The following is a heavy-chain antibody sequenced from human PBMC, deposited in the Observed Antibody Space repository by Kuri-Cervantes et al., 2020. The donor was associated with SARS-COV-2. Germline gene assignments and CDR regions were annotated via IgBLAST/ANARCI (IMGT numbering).Heavy chain of an antibody. Sequence: GESLKISCAASGFTFSSYWMHWVRQAPGKGLVWVSRINSDGSSTSYADSVKGRFTISRDNAKNSLHLQMNSLRDEDTAVYYCARDRFRVPAAMTTVFWFDPWGQGTLVTVSS. CDR1: GFTFSSYW. D-gene: IGHD2-2*01. J-gene: IGHJ5*02. CDR3: ARDRFRVPAAMTTVFWFDP. V-gene: IGHV3-74*01. CDR2: INSDGSST.